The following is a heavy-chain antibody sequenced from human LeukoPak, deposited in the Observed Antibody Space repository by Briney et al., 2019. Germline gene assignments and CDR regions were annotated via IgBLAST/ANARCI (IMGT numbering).Heavy chain of an antibody. V-gene: IGHV3-9*03. D-gene: IGHD5-24*01. CDR3: AKGEDDYNYGGFDY. Sequence: PGGSLRLSCAASGFTFDDYAMHWVRQAPGKGLEWVSGISWNSGSIGYADSVKGRFTISRDNAKNSLYLQMNSLRAEDMALYYCAKGEDDYNYGGFDYWGQGTLVTVSS. J-gene: IGHJ4*02. CDR2: ISWNSGSI. CDR1: GFTFDDYA.